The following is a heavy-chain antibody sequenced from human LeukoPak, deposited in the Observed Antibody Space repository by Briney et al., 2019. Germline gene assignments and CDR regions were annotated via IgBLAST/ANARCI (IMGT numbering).Heavy chain of an antibody. J-gene: IGHJ1*01. D-gene: IGHD3-22*01. Sequence: PSETLSLTCTVSGVSIRSSSYYWDWIRQPPGKGLEWIGTIYYSGRTYYNPSLKSQVTISIDTSKNQFSLKLTSVTAADTAVYYCARRRYYDSSGYLDWGQGTLLTVSS. CDR2: IYYSGRT. V-gene: IGHV4-39*01. CDR1: GVSIRSSSYY. CDR3: ARRRYYDSSGYLD.